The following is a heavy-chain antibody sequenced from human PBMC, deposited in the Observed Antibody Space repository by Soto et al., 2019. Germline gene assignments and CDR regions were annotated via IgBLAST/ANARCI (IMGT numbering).Heavy chain of an antibody. V-gene: IGHV2-5*02. Sequence: QITLKESGPTRVRPTQTLALTCTFSGFSLTTSGVGVGWIRKTPGKALEWLAVIYWDDDKRYSPSLKSRLTTTKDTSNNQVVLTMADMDPGDTATHCWAHRGYMYGNWDHGYFDYWGQGTLVTVSS. CDR2: IYWDDDK. D-gene: IGHD5-18*01. CDR1: GFSLTTSGVG. J-gene: IGHJ4*02. CDR3: AHRGYMYGNWDHGYFDY.